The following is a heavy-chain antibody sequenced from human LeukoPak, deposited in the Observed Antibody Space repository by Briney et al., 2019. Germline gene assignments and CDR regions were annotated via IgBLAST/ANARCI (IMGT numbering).Heavy chain of an antibody. CDR3: VRARRIGQSDAFDI. D-gene: IGHD3-10*01. Sequence: SETLSLTCTVSGGSISSYYWSWIRQPAGKGLEWIGRIYTSGSTNYNPSLKSRVTMSVDTSENQFSLKLSSVTAADTAVYYCVRARRIGQSDAFDIWGQGTMVTVSS. CDR1: GGSISSYY. V-gene: IGHV4-4*07. CDR2: IYTSGST. J-gene: IGHJ3*02.